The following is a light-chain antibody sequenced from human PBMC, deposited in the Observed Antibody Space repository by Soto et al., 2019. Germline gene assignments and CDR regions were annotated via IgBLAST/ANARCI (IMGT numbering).Light chain of an antibody. Sequence: EILLTQSPATLSLSPGERATLSCRATESVSTYLAWYQQKPGRAPRLLIFRASNKATGIPDRFSGSGSGTDFTLTISRLEPEDFAVYYCQQYGSSGAFGHGTKVDIK. CDR2: RAS. J-gene: IGKJ1*01. CDR1: ESVSTY. CDR3: QQYGSSGA. V-gene: IGKV3-20*01.